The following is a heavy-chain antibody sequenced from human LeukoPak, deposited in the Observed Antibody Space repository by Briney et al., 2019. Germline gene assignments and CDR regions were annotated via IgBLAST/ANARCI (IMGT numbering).Heavy chain of an antibody. CDR2: IYYSEST. Sequence: SETLSLTCTVSGGSINSNDYYWSWIRQPPGKGLEWIGYIYYSESTYYNPSLKSRVTISLDTSKNQFSLKLSSVTAADTAVYYCARSSGWYSDYWGQGTLVTVSS. V-gene: IGHV4-30-4*01. J-gene: IGHJ4*02. CDR3: ARSSGWYSDY. D-gene: IGHD6-19*01. CDR1: GGSINSNDYY.